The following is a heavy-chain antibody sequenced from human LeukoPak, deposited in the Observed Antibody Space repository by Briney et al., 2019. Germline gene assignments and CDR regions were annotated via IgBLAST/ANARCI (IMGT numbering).Heavy chain of an antibody. CDR1: GVSISSGGYY. CDR2: IYYSGST. V-gene: IGHV4-31*03. J-gene: IGHJ4*02. CDR3: ARDYAGSIDY. D-gene: IGHD4-23*01. Sequence: SQTLSLTCTVSGVSISSGGYYWSWIRQHPGKGLEWIGYIYYSGSTYYNPSLKSRVTISVDTSKNQFSLKLSSVTAADTAVYYCARDYAGSIDYWGQGTLVTVSS.